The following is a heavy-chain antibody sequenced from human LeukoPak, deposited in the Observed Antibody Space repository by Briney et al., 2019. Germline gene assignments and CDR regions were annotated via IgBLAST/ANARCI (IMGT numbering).Heavy chain of an antibody. Sequence: GGSLRLSCAASGFTFSSYAMSWVRQAPGKGLEWVSAISGSGGSTYYADSVKGRFTISRDNSKDTLYLQMNSLRAEDTAVYYCAKDFLCYDDLEAFDTWGQGTMVTVSS. J-gene: IGHJ3*02. V-gene: IGHV3-23*01. CDR3: AKDFLCYDDLEAFDT. CDR2: ISGSGGST. CDR1: GFTFSSYA. D-gene: IGHD2-2*01.